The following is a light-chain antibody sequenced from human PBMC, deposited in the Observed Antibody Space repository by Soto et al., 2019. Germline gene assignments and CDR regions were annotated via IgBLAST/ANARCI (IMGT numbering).Light chain of an antibody. CDR2: AAS. CDR1: EGISSY. CDR3: QQLNGYPPWT. V-gene: IGKV1-9*01. J-gene: IGKJ1*01. Sequence: DIQLTQSPSFLSASVGDRVTITCRASEGISSYVAWYQQKPGKAPELLIYAASTLQSGVPSRFSGSGSGTEFTLKISSLQPEDFATYYCQQLNGYPPWTFGQGTKVEIK.